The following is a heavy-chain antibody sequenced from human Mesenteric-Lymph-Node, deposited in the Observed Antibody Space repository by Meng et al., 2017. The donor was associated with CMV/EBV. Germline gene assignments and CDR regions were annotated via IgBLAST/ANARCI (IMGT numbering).Heavy chain of an antibody. V-gene: IGHV4-39*07. CDR1: GGYISSSSYY. J-gene: IGHJ5*02. CDR2: IYYSGST. Sequence: TVSGGYISSSSYYWGWIRQPPGKGLEWIGSIYYSGSTYYNPSLKSRVTISVDTSKNQFSLKLSSVTAADTAVYYCASQYSSSSNWFDPWGQGTLVTVSS. D-gene: IGHD6-13*01. CDR3: ASQYSSSSNWFDP.